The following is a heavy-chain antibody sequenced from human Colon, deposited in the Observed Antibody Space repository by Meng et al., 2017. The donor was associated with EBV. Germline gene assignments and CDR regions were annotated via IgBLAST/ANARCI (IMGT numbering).Heavy chain of an antibody. CDR1: GGSISRWDYY. Sequence: QVEAAGAGPGPGEPSQAPSLTCTVSGGSISRWDYYWSWIRQPPGKGLELIGHIYYSGSTSYNPSLKSRVTISVDTSNNQFSLKLSSVTAADTAVYYCARVGWRQWSFDLWGRGTLVTVSS. V-gene: IGHV4-30-4*01. CDR2: IYYSGST. J-gene: IGHJ2*01. D-gene: IGHD5-18*01. CDR3: ARVGWRQWSFDL.